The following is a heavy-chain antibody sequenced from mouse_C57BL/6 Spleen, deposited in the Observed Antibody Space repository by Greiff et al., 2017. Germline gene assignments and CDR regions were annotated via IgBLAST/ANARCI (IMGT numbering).Heavy chain of an antibody. D-gene: IGHD1-1*01. J-gene: IGHJ3*01. CDR1: GYTFTSYG. CDR3: ARGYYYGSTPGAWFAY. Sequence: QVQLQQSGAELARPGASVKLSCKASGYTFTSYGISWVKQRPGQGLEWIGEIYPRSGNPYYNEKFKGKATLAADKSSSTAYMGLRSLTSEDSAVYFGARGYYYGSTPGAWFAYGGQGTLVTVSA. CDR2: IYPRSGNP. V-gene: IGHV1-81*01.